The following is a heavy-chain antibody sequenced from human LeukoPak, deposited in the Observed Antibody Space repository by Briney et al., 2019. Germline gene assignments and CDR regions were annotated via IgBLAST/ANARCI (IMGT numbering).Heavy chain of an antibody. CDR1: GFTFGSSS. CDR2: GSMTGTFT. CDR3: ARTGGAVFDP. Sequence: PGGSLRLSCPASGFTFGSSSMNWVSQTPRGGRGWLSFGSMTGTFTNYADSVSDRFIVSRVNTKNSLFYHINTLGTEATTTTYCARTGGAVFDPWGQGTLVIVSS. J-gene: IGHJ5*02. D-gene: IGHD2-21*01. V-gene: IGHV3-21*04.